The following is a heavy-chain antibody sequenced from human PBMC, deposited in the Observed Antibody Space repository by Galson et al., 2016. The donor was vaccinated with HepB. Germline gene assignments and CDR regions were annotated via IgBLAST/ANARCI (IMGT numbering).Heavy chain of an antibody. CDR2: MYYSGST. CDR1: GGAINSSPYF. J-gene: IGHJ5*02. V-gene: IGHV4-39*07. Sequence: ETLSLTCTVSGGAINSSPYFWGWIRQPPGKGLEWIGTMYYSGSTYYNPSLKRRVTISIDTSKNEFSLSLKSVTAADTAVYYCARVVFGSVLIGHFDPWGQGALVTVSS. CDR3: ARVVFGSVLIGHFDP. D-gene: IGHD3-10*01.